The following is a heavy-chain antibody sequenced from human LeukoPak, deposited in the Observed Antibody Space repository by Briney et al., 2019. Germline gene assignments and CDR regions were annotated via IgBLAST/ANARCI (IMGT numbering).Heavy chain of an antibody. CDR2: IYYSGST. CDR1: GGSISSYY. V-gene: IGHV4-59*12. Sequence: SETLSLTCTVSGGSISSYYWSWIRQPPGKGLEWIGYIYYSGSTNYNPSLKSRVTISVDTSKNQFSLKLSSVTAADTAVYYCARAGWNYYDSSGGNWSDPWGQGTLVTVSA. CDR3: ARAGWNYYDSSGGNWSDP. J-gene: IGHJ5*02. D-gene: IGHD3-22*01.